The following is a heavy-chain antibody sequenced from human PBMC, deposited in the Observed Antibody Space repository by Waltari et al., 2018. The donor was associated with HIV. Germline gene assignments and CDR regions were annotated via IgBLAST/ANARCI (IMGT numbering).Heavy chain of an antibody. Sequence: EVQLVESGGGLVKPGEALRLYCAAAGFTLATAWMRWVRQAPAKGLEWVGRIKSEDDGGTTDYAAPVKGRFTISRDDSKNALYLQMNSLKTEDTALYYCTSTGGGITDYWGQGTLVTVSS. V-gene: IGHV3-15*01. CDR3: TSTGGGITDY. CDR1: GFTLATAW. CDR2: IKSEDDGGTT. J-gene: IGHJ4*02. D-gene: IGHD2-15*01.